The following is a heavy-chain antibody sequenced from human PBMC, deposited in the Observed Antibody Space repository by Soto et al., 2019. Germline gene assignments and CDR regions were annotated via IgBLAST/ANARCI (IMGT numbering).Heavy chain of an antibody. Sequence: SGPTVVNPTHPLTLTCTFSGFSITGNGEGVGWIRQPPGKALEWLALIYWADDKRYSPSLRNRLTITLDNSKDQVILTMTDMGPADTATYYCAHGYVQLLATFHYLDSWGQGTQVTVSS. CDR2: IYWADDK. D-gene: IGHD2-2*01. CDR1: GFSITGNGEG. V-gene: IGHV2-5*02. CDR3: AHGYVQLLATFHYLDS. J-gene: IGHJ4*02.